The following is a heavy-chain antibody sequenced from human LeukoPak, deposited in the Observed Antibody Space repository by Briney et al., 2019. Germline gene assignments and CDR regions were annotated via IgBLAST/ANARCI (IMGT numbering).Heavy chain of an antibody. CDR3: ARGKDAFDI. V-gene: IGHV3-21*01. CDR1: GFTFSSYN. CDR2: ITSSSSYI. Sequence: GGPLRLSCAASGFTFSSYNMNWVRQAPGKGPEWVSSITSSSSYIYYADSVKGRFTISRDNAKNSLYLQMNSLRAEDTAVYYCARGKDAFDIWGQGTMVTVSS. J-gene: IGHJ3*02.